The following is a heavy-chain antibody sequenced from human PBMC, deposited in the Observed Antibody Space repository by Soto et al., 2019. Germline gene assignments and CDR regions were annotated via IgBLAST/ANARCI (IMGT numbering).Heavy chain of an antibody. D-gene: IGHD2-2*01. J-gene: IGHJ5*02. Sequence: EVQLVESGGSLVQPGGSLRLSCAASGFTFSSYWMSWVRQAPRKGLEWVANIKQDGSEKYYVDSVKGRFTISRDNAKNSLYLQMNSLRAEDTAVYYCARARYCSSTSCYGFDPWGQGTLVTVSS. V-gene: IGHV3-7*01. CDR2: IKQDGSEK. CDR3: ARARYCSSTSCYGFDP. CDR1: GFTFSSYW.